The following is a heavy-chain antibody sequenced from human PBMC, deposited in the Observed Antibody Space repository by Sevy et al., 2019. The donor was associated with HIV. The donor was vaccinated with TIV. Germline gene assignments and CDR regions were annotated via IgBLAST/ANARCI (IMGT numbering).Heavy chain of an antibody. V-gene: IGHV3-21*01. CDR2: ISSSSSYI. CDR3: AREKGYSSSSVDY. D-gene: IGHD6-6*01. CDR1: GFTFSSYS. J-gene: IGHJ4*02. Sequence: GGCLRLSCAASGFTFSSYSMNWVRQAPGKGLEWVSSISSSSSYIYYADSVKGRFTISRDNAKNSLYLQMNSLRAEDTAVYYCAREKGYSSSSVDYWGQGTLVTVSS.